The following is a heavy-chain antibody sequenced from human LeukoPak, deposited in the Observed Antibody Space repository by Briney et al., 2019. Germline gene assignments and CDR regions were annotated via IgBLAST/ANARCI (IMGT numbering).Heavy chain of an antibody. CDR2: FDPEDGET. Sequence: ASVKVSCKVSGYTLTELSMHWVRQAPGKGLEWMGGFDPEDGETIYAQKFQGRVTMTEDTSTDTAYMELSSLRSEDTAVYYCATDPGRKSSSWYYFDYWGQGTLVTVSS. J-gene: IGHJ4*02. D-gene: IGHD6-13*01. CDR3: ATDPGRKSSSWYYFDY. V-gene: IGHV1-24*01. CDR1: GYTLTELS.